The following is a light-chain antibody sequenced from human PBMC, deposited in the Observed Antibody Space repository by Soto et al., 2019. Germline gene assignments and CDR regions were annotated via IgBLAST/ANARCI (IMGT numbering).Light chain of an antibody. V-gene: IGKV3-20*01. CDR2: GVS. J-gene: IGKJ5*01. CDR1: QSVSGGY. CDR3: QQYGSSPFA. Sequence: EIGLTQSPGTLSLSPGERAMLSCRASQSVSGGYLAWYQQKPGQAPRLLIYGVSSRATATPDRFSGSGSGADFTLSITGPEPEDFAVYYGQQYGSSPFAFGQGTRLETK.